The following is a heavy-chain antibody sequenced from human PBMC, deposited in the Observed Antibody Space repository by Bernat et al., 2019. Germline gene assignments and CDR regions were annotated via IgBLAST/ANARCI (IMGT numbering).Heavy chain of an antibody. Sequence: QVQLVQSGAEVKTPGASVKVSCKASGYTFTAYCIHWVRQAPGQGLEWMGWINPNTGGTNFAQNCQGRVTMTRDTSISTVYMELSRLRSDDTAVYYCVRGGTTLVTPRSFFFDFWGQGTLLTVSS. CDR2: INPNTGGT. J-gene: IGHJ4*02. V-gene: IGHV1-2*02. CDR3: VRGGTTLVTPRSFFFDF. D-gene: IGHD4-23*01. CDR1: GYTFTAYC.